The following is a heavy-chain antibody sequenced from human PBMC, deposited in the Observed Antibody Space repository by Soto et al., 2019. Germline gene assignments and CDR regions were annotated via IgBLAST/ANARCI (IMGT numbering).Heavy chain of an antibody. CDR1: GFTFSSYG. D-gene: IGHD1-26*01. V-gene: IGHV3-30*18. Sequence: QMKLMESGGGVVQAGTSLRLSCVASGFTFSSYGFHWVRQRPGKGLEWVALISNDGQTKHYRESVKGRFSVSGERPMNMVYLQMSGLRVEDTAVYYCAKEGPGGGRHFYYGMDVWGQGTTVTVSS. J-gene: IGHJ6*02. CDR2: ISNDGQTK. CDR3: AKEGPGGGRHFYYGMDV.